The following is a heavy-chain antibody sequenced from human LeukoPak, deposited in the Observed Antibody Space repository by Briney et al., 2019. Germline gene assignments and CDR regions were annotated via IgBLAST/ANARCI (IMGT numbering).Heavy chain of an antibody. D-gene: IGHD3-22*01. V-gene: IGHV1-8*01. CDR3: ARRDKYYYDSSGYNDAFDI. Sequence: ASVKVSCKASGYTFTSYDINWVRQATGQGLEWMGWINPNSGNTGYAQKFQGRVTMTRNTSISTAYMELSSLRSEDTAVYYCARRDKYYYDSSGYNDAFDIWGQGTMVTVSS. J-gene: IGHJ3*02. CDR1: GYTFTSYD. CDR2: INPNSGNT.